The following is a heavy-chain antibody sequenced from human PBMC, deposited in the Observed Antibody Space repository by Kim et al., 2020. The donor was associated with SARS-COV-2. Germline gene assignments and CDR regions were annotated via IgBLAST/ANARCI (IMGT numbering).Heavy chain of an antibody. J-gene: IGHJ4*02. CDR3: ARGQRWLQRGLIDY. CDR2: INHSGST. D-gene: IGHD5-12*01. V-gene: IGHV4-34*01. CDR1: GGSFSGYY. Sequence: SETLSLICAVYGGSFSGYYWSWIRQPPGKGLEWIGEINHSGSTNYNPSLKSRVTISVDTSKNQFSLKLSSVTAADTAVYYCARGQRWLQRGLIDYWGQGTLVTVSS.